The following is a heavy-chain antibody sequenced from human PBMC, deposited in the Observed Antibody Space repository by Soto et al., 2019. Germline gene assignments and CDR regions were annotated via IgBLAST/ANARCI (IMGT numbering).Heavy chain of an antibody. CDR2: IYYSGST. D-gene: IGHD3-10*01. V-gene: IGHV4-39*01. CDR1: GGSISSSSYY. Sequence: SETLSLTCTVSGGSISSSSYYWGWIRQPPGKGLEWIGGIYYSGSTYYNPSLKSRVTISVDTSKNQFSLKLSSVTAADTAVYYCARSLWFGEWSWFDPWGQGTLVTVSS. CDR3: ARSLWFGEWSWFDP. J-gene: IGHJ5*02.